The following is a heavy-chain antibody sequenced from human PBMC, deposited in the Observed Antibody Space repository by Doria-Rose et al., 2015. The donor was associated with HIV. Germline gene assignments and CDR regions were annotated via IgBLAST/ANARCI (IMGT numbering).Heavy chain of an antibody. CDR1: GASVSSRGYY. J-gene: IGHJ4*02. V-gene: IGHV4-31*03. CDR3: ARMGSYRELDY. D-gene: IGHD3-3*01. Sequence: GPGLVKPSETLSLTCIVSGASVSSRGYYWNWIRQVPGKGLESLGYTYYTGTSDYSPSLKSRLNMAVDTSKNQFSLKLSFVTVADTAVYYCARMGSYRELDYWGQVALVIVSA. CDR2: TYYTGTS.